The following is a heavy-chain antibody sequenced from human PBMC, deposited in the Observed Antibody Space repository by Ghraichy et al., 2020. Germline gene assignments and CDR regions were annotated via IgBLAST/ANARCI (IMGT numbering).Heavy chain of an antibody. V-gene: IGHV3-7*01. CDR2: IKQDGSEK. Sequence: GGSLRLSCAASGFTFSSYWMSWVRQAPGKGLEWVANIKQDGSEKYYVDSVKGRFTISRDNAKNSLYLQMNSLRAEDTAVYYCARGVPYYDFWSGSTFDYWGQGTLVTVSS. CDR3: ARGVPYYDFWSGSTFDY. J-gene: IGHJ4*02. CDR1: GFTFSSYW. D-gene: IGHD3-3*01.